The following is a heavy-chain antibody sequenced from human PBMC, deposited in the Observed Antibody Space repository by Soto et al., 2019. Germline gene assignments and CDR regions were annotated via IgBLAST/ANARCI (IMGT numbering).Heavy chain of an antibody. CDR2: IDTEGFGT. CDR1: GFTFSSLW. D-gene: IGHD6-13*01. V-gene: IGHV3-74*01. Sequence: EVQLVESGGGLVQPGGSLGLSCAASGFTFSSLWMHWVRQVPGKGLVWIARIDTEGFGTSYADSVKGRFTISRDNAKNTLYLQMNSLTAEDTAVYYCVRLGGSSEIDYWCQGTPVTVSS. J-gene: IGHJ4*02. CDR3: VRLGGSSEIDY.